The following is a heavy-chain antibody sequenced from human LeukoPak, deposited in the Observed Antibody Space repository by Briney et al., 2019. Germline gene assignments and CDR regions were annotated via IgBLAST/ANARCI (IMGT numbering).Heavy chain of an antibody. CDR3: PTVSIAAAGTDFDY. Sequence: ASVKISCKVSGYTFTDYYMHWVQHAPGRGLEWMRLVDPEDGETIYAEKFQGRVTITADTSTDTAYMELSSLSSEAPAVYYCPTVSIAAAGTDFDYWGQGTLVTVSS. V-gene: IGHV1-69-2*01. CDR1: GYTFTDYY. J-gene: IGHJ4*02. CDR2: VDPEDGET. D-gene: IGHD6-13*01.